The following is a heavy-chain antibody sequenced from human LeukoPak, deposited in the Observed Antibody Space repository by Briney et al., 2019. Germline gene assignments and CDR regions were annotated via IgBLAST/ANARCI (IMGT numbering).Heavy chain of an antibody. Sequence: GGSLRLSCAASGFTFSSYAMSWVRQAPGKGLEWVSSISVGGDTTYNADSVKGRFTISRDNSRNTLCLQMDNLRAEDTAVYYCAKGDSGWPKHYFDYWGQGTLVTVSS. D-gene: IGHD6-19*01. CDR3: AKGDSGWPKHYFDY. CDR1: GFTFSSYA. V-gene: IGHV3-23*01. J-gene: IGHJ4*02. CDR2: ISVGGDTT.